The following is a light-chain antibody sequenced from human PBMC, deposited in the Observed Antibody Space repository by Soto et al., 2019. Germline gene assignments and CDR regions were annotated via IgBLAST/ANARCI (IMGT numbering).Light chain of an antibody. CDR1: SSDVGGYNY. CDR2: DVS. V-gene: IGLV2-14*01. CDR3: SSYTSSSTLGV. Sequence: QSVLTQPASVSGSPGQSITISCTGTSSDVGGYNYVSWYKQHPGKAPKLMIYDVSNWPSGVSNRFSGSKSGNTASLTISGLQAEDEADYYCSSYTSSSTLGVFGGGTKLTVL. J-gene: IGLJ2*01.